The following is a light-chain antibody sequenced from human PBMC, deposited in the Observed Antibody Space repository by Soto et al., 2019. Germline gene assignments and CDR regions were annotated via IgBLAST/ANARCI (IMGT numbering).Light chain of an antibody. CDR1: QNIRTL. Sequence: DIQMTQSPSSLSASVGDRVTITCRASQNIRTLLNWYQQKPGKAPKVLIYAASSLQTGVPSRFSGSGSGTDFTLTISSLQPEDFATYYCQQSYGTPWTFGQGTKVEIK. CDR2: AAS. J-gene: IGKJ1*01. V-gene: IGKV1-39*01. CDR3: QQSYGTPWT.